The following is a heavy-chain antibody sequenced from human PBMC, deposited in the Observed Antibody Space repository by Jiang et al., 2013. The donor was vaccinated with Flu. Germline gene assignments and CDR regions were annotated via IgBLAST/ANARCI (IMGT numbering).Heavy chain of an antibody. CDR3: ARDVLRYFVRSGMDV. CDR1: GYTFTSYA. CDR2: INTNTGNP. Sequence: SGYTFTSYAMNWVRQAPGQGLEWMGWINTNTGNPTYAQGFTGRFVFSLDTSVSTAYLQISSLKAEDTAVYYCARDVLRYFVRSGMDVWGQGTTVTVSS. J-gene: IGHJ6*02. V-gene: IGHV7-4-1*02. D-gene: IGHD3-9*01.